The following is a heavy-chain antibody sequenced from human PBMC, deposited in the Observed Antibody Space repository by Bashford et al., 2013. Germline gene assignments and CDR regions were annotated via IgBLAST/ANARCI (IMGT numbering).Heavy chain of an antibody. D-gene: IGHD2-15*01. CDR3: ARRLYCSGVCPLSRVPTP. CDR2: IYDSGST. J-gene: IGHJ5*02. CDR1: GVSISSNY. V-gene: IGHV4-59*01. Sequence: SETLSLTCTVSGVSISSNYWSWIRQPPGKGLEWIGYIYDSGSTNYNPSLKSRVTISVDTSKNQFSLKLSSVTAADTAVYYCARRLYCSGVCPLSRVPTPWGQGTLVTVSS.